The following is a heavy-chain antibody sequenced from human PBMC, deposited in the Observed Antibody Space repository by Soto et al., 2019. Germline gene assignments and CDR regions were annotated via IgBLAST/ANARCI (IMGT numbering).Heavy chain of an antibody. J-gene: IGHJ4*02. V-gene: IGHV5-51*01. CDR3: ASSVVVPSTMNYFDY. Sequence: GESLKISCNGSGYIFSNYWIAWGRQMPGKGLEWMGIIFPADSDTKYSPSFQGQVTISADKSISTAYLQWSSLKASDTAMYYCASSVVVPSTMNYFDYWGQGSLVTVSS. D-gene: IGHD2-15*01. CDR1: GYIFSNYW. CDR2: IFPADSDT.